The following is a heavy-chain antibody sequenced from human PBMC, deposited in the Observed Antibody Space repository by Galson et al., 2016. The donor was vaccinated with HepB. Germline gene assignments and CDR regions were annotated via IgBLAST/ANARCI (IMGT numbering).Heavy chain of an antibody. CDR1: GFPFSSYV. Sequence: SLRLSCAASGFPFSSYVMFWVRQAPGKGLEFVSAIGSDGRSTHYADSLRGRFTVSRDNSKNMLYLQMSSLRAEDTAVYYCGKYEFDYWGQGTLVTVSS. D-gene: IGHD3-3*01. CDR2: IGSDGRST. J-gene: IGHJ4*02. V-gene: IGHV3-64D*09. CDR3: GKYEFDY.